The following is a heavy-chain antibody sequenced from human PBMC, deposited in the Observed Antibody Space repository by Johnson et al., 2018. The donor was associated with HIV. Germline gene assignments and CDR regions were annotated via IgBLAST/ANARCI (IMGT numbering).Heavy chain of an antibody. J-gene: IGHJ3*02. Sequence: QVQLVESGGGLVQPGGSLRLSCAASGFTFSDYYMSWIRQAPGKGLEWVSYISSSGSTIYYADSVKGRFTISRDNSKNTLNVQMNSLRGEDTAVYYCAKGQVVVAATSAFDIWGQGTMVTVSS. CDR3: AKGQVVVAATSAFDI. CDR2: ISSSGSTI. V-gene: IGHV3-11*04. D-gene: IGHD2-15*01. CDR1: GFTFSDYY.